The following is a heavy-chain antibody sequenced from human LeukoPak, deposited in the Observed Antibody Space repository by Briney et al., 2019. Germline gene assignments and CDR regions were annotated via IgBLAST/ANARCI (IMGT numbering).Heavy chain of an antibody. Sequence: SETLSLTCTVSGGSISSYYWSWIRQPPGKGLEWIGYIYYSGSTNYNPSLKSRVTISVDTSKNQLSLKLSSVTAADTAVYYCARGGGSTDYYDSSGYFWGQGTLVTVSS. D-gene: IGHD3-22*01. CDR3: ARGGGSTDYYDSSGYF. J-gene: IGHJ4*02. CDR1: GGSISSYY. CDR2: IYYSGST. V-gene: IGHV4-59*01.